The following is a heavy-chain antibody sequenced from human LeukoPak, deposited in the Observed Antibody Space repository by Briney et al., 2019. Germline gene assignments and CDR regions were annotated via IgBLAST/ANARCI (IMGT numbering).Heavy chain of an antibody. CDR1: GYTFTSYG. CDR3: AREKTGPMVRGVTLDY. CDR2: ISAYNGNT. Sequence: ASVKVSCKASGYTFTSYGISWVRQAPGQGLEWMGWISAYNGNTNYAQKFQGRVTMTTETSTSTAYMELRSLRSDDTAVYYCAREKTGPMVRGVTLDYWGQGTLVTVSS. V-gene: IGHV1-18*01. J-gene: IGHJ4*02. D-gene: IGHD3-10*01.